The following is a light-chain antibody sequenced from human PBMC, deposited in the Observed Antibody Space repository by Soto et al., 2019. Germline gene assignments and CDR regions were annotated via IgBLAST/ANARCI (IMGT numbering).Light chain of an antibody. V-gene: IGKV1-5*01. J-gene: IGKJ1*01. CDR2: DAS. CDR3: QQYHSYWT. Sequence: DIQMTQSPSSLSASVGDRVTITCRASQTITNYLNWYQQQSGKAPKLLIYDASSLESGVPSRFSGSGSGTEFTLTISSLQPDDFATYYCQQYHSYWTFGQGTKVDIK. CDR1: QTITNY.